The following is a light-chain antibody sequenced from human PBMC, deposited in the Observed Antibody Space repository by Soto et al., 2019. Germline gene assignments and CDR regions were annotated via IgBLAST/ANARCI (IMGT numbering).Light chain of an antibody. CDR2: WSS. J-gene: IGKJ1*01. Sequence: DIVMTQSPDSLAVSLGERATINCKSSQSVLYSSINKNYLAWYQQKPGQPPTLLIYWSSTRESGVPDRFSGRGYGTDFTLTISSLPAEDAAVYYCQQYYSSPRTFGQGTKVEIK. V-gene: IGKV4-1*01. CDR1: QSVLYSSINKNY. CDR3: QQYYSSPRT.